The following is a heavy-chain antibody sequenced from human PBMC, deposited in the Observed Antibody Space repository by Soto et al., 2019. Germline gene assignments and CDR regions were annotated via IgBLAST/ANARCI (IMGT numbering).Heavy chain of an antibody. CDR2: INPNSGCT. CDR3: ARENDYGGNSNGFDY. Sequence: GASVKVSFKASGYTFTGYYMHWLRQAPGQGLEWMGWINPNSGCTSYAQKFQGRVTMTRDTSISTAYMELSRLRSDDTAVYYCARENDYGGNSNGFDYWGQGTLVTVSS. V-gene: IGHV1-2*02. J-gene: IGHJ4*02. CDR1: GYTFTGYY. D-gene: IGHD4-17*01.